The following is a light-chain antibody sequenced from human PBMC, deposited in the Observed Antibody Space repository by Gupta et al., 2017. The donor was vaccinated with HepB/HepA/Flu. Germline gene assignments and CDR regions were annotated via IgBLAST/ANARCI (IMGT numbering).Light chain of an antibody. CDR2: GAA. CDR1: QSVSSN. CDR3: QQYNNWPPVT. Sequence: DIVMTQSPATLSVSLGERATIPCRASQSVSSNLAWYQQKPGQAPRLLIYGAATSATGIPARCISSGSGAEFTLTISSLQSEDFAVYYCQQYNNWPPVTFGQGTKVEIK. V-gene: IGKV3-15*01. J-gene: IGKJ1*01.